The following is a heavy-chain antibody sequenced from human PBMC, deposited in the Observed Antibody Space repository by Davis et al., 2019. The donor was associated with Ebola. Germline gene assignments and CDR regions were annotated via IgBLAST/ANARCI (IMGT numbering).Heavy chain of an antibody. CDR2: IYYSGST. V-gene: IGHV4-59*08. Sequence: MPSETLSLTCIVSGGSISSYYWSWIRQPPGKGLEWIGYIYYSGSTDYNPFLRSRVTISVDTSKNQVSLKLTSVSAADTAVYYCARRGSSGWYVKYWGQGTLVTVSS. J-gene: IGHJ4*02. CDR1: GGSISSYY. D-gene: IGHD6-19*01. CDR3: ARRGSSGWYVKY.